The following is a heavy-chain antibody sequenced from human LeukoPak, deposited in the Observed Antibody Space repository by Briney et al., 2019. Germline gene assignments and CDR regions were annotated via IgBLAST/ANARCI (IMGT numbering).Heavy chain of an antibody. D-gene: IGHD6-19*01. CDR2: IFGSGGSA. Sequence: GGSLRLSCTASGFTFSSYAMSWVRQAPGRGLEWVSGIFGSGGSAHYADSVKGRFTSSRDNSQNTVYLQMNSLRAEDTAVYYCGKTTTGYSSGRNPAWPVDYWGQGTLVTVSS. CDR3: GKTTTGYSSGRNPAWPVDY. J-gene: IGHJ4*02. V-gene: IGHV3-23*01. CDR1: GFTFSSYA.